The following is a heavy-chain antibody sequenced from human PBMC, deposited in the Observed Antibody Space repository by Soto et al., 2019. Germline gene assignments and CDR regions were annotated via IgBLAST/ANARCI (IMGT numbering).Heavy chain of an antibody. V-gene: IGHV1-69*01. CDR2: IIPTFGTT. CDR3: ASEDCTNTNCLKGFHY. D-gene: IGHD2-8*01. Sequence: QVQLVQSGAEVKKPGSSVKVSCKAPGGNFSSNGIRWVRQAPGQGLEFMGGIIPTFGTTNYAHKFRGRVTITADESTGTAYMELSSLRSDDTAVYYCASEDCTNTNCLKGFHYWGQGTLVTVSS. CDR1: GGNFSSNG. J-gene: IGHJ4*02.